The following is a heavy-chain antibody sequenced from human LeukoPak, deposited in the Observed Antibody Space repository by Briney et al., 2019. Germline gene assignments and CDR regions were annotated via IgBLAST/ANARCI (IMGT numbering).Heavy chain of an antibody. Sequence: GGSLRLSCAASGFTLSSYGMHWVRQAPGKGLEWVAFIRYDGSNKYYADSVKGRFTISRDNSKNTLYLQMNSLRAEDTAVYYCAKGFYDSSGFDYWGQGTLVTVSS. CDR2: IRYDGSNK. D-gene: IGHD3-22*01. V-gene: IGHV3-30*02. J-gene: IGHJ4*02. CDR1: GFTLSSYG. CDR3: AKGFYDSSGFDY.